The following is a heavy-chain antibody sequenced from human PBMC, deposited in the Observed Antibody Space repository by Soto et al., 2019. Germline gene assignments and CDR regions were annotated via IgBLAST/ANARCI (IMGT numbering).Heavy chain of an antibody. D-gene: IGHD4-4*01. CDR2: VFHSETT. CDR3: ARGGQQFLDY. Sequence: SETLSLTCTVSGASISSGGYSWSWIRQPPGRGLEWIGYVFHSETTYYNPSLKSRVTMSVDSSKNQFSLKLTSVTAAATAVYYCARGGQQFLDYWGQGTLVTVSS. CDR1: GASISSGGYS. J-gene: IGHJ4*02. V-gene: IGHV4-30-2*01.